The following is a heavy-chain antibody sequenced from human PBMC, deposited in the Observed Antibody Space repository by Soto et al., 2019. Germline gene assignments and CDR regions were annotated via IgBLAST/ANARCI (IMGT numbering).Heavy chain of an antibody. Sequence: RASVKVSCKASGYTFTTRNINWVRRATGQGLEWMGWMNPNSGTAGYAQKFQDRITLTRDTSKTTAYMELSSLTSDDTAVYFCVRYGVAASYWGQGTQVTVSS. CDR1: GYTFTTRN. J-gene: IGHJ1*01. CDR3: VRYGVAASY. CDR2: MNPNSGTA. D-gene: IGHD2-8*01. V-gene: IGHV1-8*02.